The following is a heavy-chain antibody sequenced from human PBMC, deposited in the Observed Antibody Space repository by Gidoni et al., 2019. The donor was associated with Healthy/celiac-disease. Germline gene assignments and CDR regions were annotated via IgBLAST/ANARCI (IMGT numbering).Heavy chain of an antibody. Sequence: GGYYWSWIRQHPGKGLEWIGYIYYSGSTYYNPSLKRRVTISVDTSKNQFSLKLSSVTAADTAVYYCARGTDCSGGSCYSLWGQGTLVTVSS. CDR2: IYYSGST. CDR1: GGYY. J-gene: IGHJ4*02. D-gene: IGHD2-15*01. CDR3: ARGTDCSGGSCYSL. V-gene: IGHV4-31*02.